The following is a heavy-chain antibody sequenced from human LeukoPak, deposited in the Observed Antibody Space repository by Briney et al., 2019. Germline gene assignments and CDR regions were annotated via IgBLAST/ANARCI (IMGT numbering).Heavy chain of an antibody. Sequence: PSETLSLTCTVSGGSISSGSYYWSWIRQPAGKGLEWIGRIYTSGSTNYNPSLKSRVTISVDTSKNQFSLKLSSVTAADTAVYYCARDPGIAAAGTRGDYWGQGTLVTVSS. V-gene: IGHV4-61*02. D-gene: IGHD6-13*01. CDR3: ARDPGIAAAGTRGDY. J-gene: IGHJ4*02. CDR2: IYTSGST. CDR1: GGSISSGSYY.